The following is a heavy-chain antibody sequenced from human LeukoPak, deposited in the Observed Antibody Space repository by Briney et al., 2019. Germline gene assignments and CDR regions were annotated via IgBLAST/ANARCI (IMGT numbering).Heavy chain of an antibody. V-gene: IGHV4-34*01. CDR1: GGSFSGYY. J-gene: IGHJ4*02. CDR2: INHSGST. D-gene: IGHD3-10*01. CDR3: ARARGVIGGFDY. Sequence: SETLSLTCGVYGGSFSGYYWSWIRQPPGKGLEWIGEINHSGSTNYNSSLKSRVTISVDTSKNQFSLKLSSATAADTAVYYCARARGVIGGFDYWGQGTLVTVSS.